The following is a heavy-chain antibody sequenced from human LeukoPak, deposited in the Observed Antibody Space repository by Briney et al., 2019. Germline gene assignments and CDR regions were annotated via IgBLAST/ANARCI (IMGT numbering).Heavy chain of an antibody. CDR3: AKDLSYGGNRGFDY. CDR2: ISYDGSNK. V-gene: IGHV3-30*04. D-gene: IGHD4-23*01. J-gene: IGHJ4*02. CDR1: GFTFSNYI. Sequence: PGGSLRLSCAASGFTFSNYIMHWVRQAPGKGLEWVAVISYDGSNKYYADSVKGRFTISRDNSKNTLYLQMNSLRAEDTAVYYCAKDLSYGGNRGFDYWGQGTLVTVSS.